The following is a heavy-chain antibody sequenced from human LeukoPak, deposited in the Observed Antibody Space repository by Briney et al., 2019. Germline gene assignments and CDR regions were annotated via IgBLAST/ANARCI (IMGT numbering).Heavy chain of an antibody. CDR1: GGSVSSHY. V-gene: IGHV4-59*08. Sequence: SETLSLTYTVSGGSVSSHYWTWIRQPPGKGLQWVAYTNHVGSTDYNPSLKSRVTISVDTSKNQFSLKLSSVTAADTAVYYCARHYDGIGSGSYYEDYWGQGTLVIVSS. D-gene: IGHD1-26*01. CDR2: TNHVGST. CDR3: ARHYDGIGSGSYYEDY. J-gene: IGHJ4*02.